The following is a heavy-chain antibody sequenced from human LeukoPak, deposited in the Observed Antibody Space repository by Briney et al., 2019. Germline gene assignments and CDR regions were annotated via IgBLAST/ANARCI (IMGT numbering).Heavy chain of an antibody. J-gene: IGHJ4*02. CDR1: GGSISSSSYY. CDR2: IYYSGDT. CDR3: ARGAYCSSTSCYTTPYYFDY. Sequence: SETLSLTCTVSGGSISSSSYYWGWVRQPPGKGLEWIGSIYYSGDTYYSPSLKSRVTISVDTSKNQFSLKLSSVTAADTAVYYCARGAYCSSTSCYTTPYYFDYWGQGTLVTVSS. D-gene: IGHD2-2*02. V-gene: IGHV4-39*07.